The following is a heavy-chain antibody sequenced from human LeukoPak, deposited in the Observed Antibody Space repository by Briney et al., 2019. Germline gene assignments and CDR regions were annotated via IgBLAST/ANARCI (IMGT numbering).Heavy chain of an antibody. Sequence: GGSLRLSCAASGFTFSSYGMHWVHQAPGKGLEWVAVIWYDGSNKYYADSVKGRFTISRDNSKNTLYLQMNSLRAEDTAVYYCAKDLGVRYFDWLIPGSDYWGQGTLVTVSS. D-gene: IGHD3-9*01. CDR3: AKDLGVRYFDWLIPGSDY. V-gene: IGHV3-30*02. J-gene: IGHJ4*02. CDR2: IWYDGSNK. CDR1: GFTFSSYG.